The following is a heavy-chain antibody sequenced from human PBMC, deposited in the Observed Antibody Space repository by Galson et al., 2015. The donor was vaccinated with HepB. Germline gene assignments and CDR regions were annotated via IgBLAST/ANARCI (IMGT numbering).Heavy chain of an antibody. Sequence: SCKAFGYTFTSHTFSWVRQAPGQGLAWMGWISAYNGNTNYAQKFQGRVTMTTDTSASTAYMAMRSLRSDDTAGYYCARDLSLDYWGQGTLVTVSS. V-gene: IGHV1-18*04. CDR1: GYTFTSHT. CDR2: ISAYNGNT. D-gene: IGHD3-3*02. CDR3: ARDLSLDY. J-gene: IGHJ4*02.